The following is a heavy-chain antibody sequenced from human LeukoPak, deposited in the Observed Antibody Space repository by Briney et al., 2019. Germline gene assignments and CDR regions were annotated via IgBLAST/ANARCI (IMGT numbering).Heavy chain of an antibody. CDR3: AKRYCSSTTCYDDRGAFDY. CDR1: GGSISSYY. J-gene: IGHJ4*02. V-gene: IGHV4-59*08. CDR2: IYHSGST. Sequence: KPSETLSLTCTVSGGSISSYYWSWIRQPPGKGLEWIGSIYHSGSTYYNPSLKSRVTISVDTSKNQFSLKLSSVTAADTAVYYCAKRYCSSTTCYDDRGAFDYWGQGTLVTVSS. D-gene: IGHD2-2*01.